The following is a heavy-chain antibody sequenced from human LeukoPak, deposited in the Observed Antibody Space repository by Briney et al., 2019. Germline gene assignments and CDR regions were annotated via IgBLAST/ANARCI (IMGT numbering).Heavy chain of an antibody. CDR3: ARGELHDYVWGS. Sequence: ASVKVSCKASGYTFTGYYMHWVRQAPGQGLEWMGWINPNSGGTNYAQKLQGRVTMTTDTSTSTAYMELRSLRSDDTAVYYCARGELHDYVWGSWGQGTLVTVSS. CDR1: GYTFTGYY. CDR2: INPNSGGT. J-gene: IGHJ4*02. V-gene: IGHV1-2*02. D-gene: IGHD3-16*01.